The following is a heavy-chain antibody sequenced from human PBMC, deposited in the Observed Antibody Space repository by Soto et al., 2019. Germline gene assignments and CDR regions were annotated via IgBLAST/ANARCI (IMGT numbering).Heavy chain of an antibody. CDR2: ITYDGDNG. D-gene: IGHD1-26*01. CDR1: GFIFRSYS. J-gene: IGHJ4*02. CDR3: ARAFSGSYPNFDY. Sequence: GGSLRLSCLASGFIFRSYSMHWVRQAPGKGLEWVEVITYDGDNGYYADSVRGRFAISRDNSKSTLFLQMNSLRPEDTAVYYCARAFSGSYPNFDYWGQGTLVTVSS. V-gene: IGHV3-30*09.